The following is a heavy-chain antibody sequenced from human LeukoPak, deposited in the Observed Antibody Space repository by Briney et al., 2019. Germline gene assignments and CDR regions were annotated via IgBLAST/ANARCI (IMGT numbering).Heavy chain of an antibody. Sequence: GGSLRLSCAASGFTFSSYWMNWARQAPGKGLEWVASINHNGNVNYYVDSVKGRFTISRDNAKNSLYLQMSNLRAEDTAVYYCARDSRYYYGSGSQPPPNWFDPWGQGTLVTVS. D-gene: IGHD3-10*01. CDR2: INHNGNVN. V-gene: IGHV3-7*03. J-gene: IGHJ5*02. CDR1: GFTFSSYW. CDR3: ARDSRYYYGSGSQPPPNWFDP.